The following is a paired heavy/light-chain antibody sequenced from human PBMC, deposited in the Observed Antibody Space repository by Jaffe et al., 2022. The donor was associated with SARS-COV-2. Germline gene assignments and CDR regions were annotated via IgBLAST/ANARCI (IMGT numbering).Light chain of an antibody. J-gene: IGKJ2*01. CDR1: QSVSSN. CDR2: GAS. V-gene: IGKV3-15*01. Sequence: EIVMTQSPATLSVSPGERATLSCRASQSVSSNLAWYQQKPGQAPRLFIYGASTRATGIPARFSGSGSGTEFTLTISSLQSEDFAVYYCQQYDSWPYTFGQGTKLEIK. CDR3: QQYDSWPYT.
Heavy chain of an antibody. CDR1: GFTFSSYA. CDR2: ISGSGGST. V-gene: IGHV3-23*01. CDR3: AKGSTSWYDNWFDP. Sequence: EVQLLESGGGLVQPGESLRLSCAASGFTFSSYALNWVRQAPGRGLEWVSGISGSGGSTHYADSVKGRFTISRDNSKNTLYLQLNTLRAEDTAVYYCAKGSTSWYDNWFDPWGQGTLVTVSS. J-gene: IGHJ5*02. D-gene: IGHD6-13*01.